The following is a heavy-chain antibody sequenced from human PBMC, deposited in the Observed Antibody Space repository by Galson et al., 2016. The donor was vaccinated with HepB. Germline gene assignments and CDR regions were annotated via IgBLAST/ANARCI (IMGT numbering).Heavy chain of an antibody. J-gene: IGHJ4*02. V-gene: IGHV5-51*01. CDR3: VRHYAGTKRWRPEPSFDH. CDR1: GYNFEKVW. D-gene: IGHD5-24*01. Sequence: QSGAEVKKPGESLGISCEASGYNFEKVWIAWVRQMPGRGLEWLGVIYPSDSDTKYNPSFRGRVTISAYRSITTTYLQVTGLRASDTATYFCVRHYAGTKRWRPEPSFDHWGQGTLVTVSS. CDR2: IYPSDSDT.